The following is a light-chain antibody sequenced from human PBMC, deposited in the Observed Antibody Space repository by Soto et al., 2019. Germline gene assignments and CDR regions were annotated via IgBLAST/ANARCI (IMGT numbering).Light chain of an antibody. CDR1: QGISTY. V-gene: IGKV1-9*01. CDR2: AAS. Sequence: DIQLTQSPSFLSASVRDRVTITCRASQGISTYLAWYQQKPGKAPTLLIYAASTLQSGVPSRYSGSGSGTEFTLTISSLQPEDIATYYCQQLNTYPRTFGQGTKVEIK. J-gene: IGKJ1*01. CDR3: QQLNTYPRT.